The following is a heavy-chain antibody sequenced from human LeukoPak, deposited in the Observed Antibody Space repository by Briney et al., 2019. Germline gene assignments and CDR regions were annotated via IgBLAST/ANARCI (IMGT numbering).Heavy chain of an antibody. J-gene: IGHJ5*02. CDR1: GGSFSGYY. CDR2: INHSGST. D-gene: IGHD2-2*01. CDR3: ARGTCSSTSCYDNWFDP. Sequence: SETLSLTCAVYGGSFSGYYWGWIRQPPGKGLEWIGEINHSGSTNYNPSLKSRVTISVDTSKNQFSLKLSSVTAADTAVYYCARGTCSSTSCYDNWFDPWGQGTLVTVSS. V-gene: IGHV4-34*01.